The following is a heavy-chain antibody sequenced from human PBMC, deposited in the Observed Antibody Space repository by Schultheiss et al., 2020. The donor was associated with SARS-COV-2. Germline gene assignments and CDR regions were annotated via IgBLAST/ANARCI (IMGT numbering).Heavy chain of an antibody. D-gene: IGHD2-2*01. V-gene: IGHV3-NL1*01. Sequence: GGSLRLSCAASGFTFSSYSMNWVRQAPGKGLEWVSGISSSGGTTYYADSVKGRFTISRDNSKNTLYLQMNSLRVEDTAVYYCARSPPYCSSISCYYDYWGQGTLVTVSS. CDR1: GFTFSSYS. CDR2: ISSSGGTT. J-gene: IGHJ4*02. CDR3: ARSPPYCSSISCYYDY.